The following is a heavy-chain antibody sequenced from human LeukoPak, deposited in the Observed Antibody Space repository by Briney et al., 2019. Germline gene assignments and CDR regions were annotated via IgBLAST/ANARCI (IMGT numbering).Heavy chain of an antibody. CDR2: IYHSGST. CDR3: ARDIGDISGSHNWFNP. CDR1: GGSISSSNW. D-gene: IGHD2-15*01. Sequence: PSETLSLTCAVSGGSISSSNWWSWVRQPPGKGLEWIGEIYHSGSTNYNPSLKSRVTISVDKSKNQFSLKLSSVTAADTAVYYCARDIGDISGSHNWFNPWGQGTLVTVSS. V-gene: IGHV4-4*02. J-gene: IGHJ5*02.